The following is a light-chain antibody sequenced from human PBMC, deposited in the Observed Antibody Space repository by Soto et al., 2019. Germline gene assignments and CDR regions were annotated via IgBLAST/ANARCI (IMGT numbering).Light chain of an antibody. CDR3: QQYENLPT. CDR2: DAS. CDR1: QNINNY. V-gene: IGKV1-33*01. J-gene: IGKJ5*01. Sequence: DIQVTHSPSSLSASVGYRVTITCQASQNINNYLNWYQQKPGRAPKLLIYDASNLEAGVPSRFRGSGSGTDFTFTISRLQPEDIATYYCQQYENLPTFGQGTRLEIK.